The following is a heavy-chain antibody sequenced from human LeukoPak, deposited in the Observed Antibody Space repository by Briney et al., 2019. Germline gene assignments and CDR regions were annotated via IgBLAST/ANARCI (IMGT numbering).Heavy chain of an antibody. J-gene: IGHJ4*02. Sequence: GASVKVSCKASGGTFSSDTISWVRQAPGQGLEWMGRIIPILGIANYAQKFQGRVTITADKSTSTAYMELSSLRSEDTAVYYCAIGRYSGYDSARLLGYWGQGTLVTVSS. D-gene: IGHD5-12*01. V-gene: IGHV1-69*02. CDR3: AIGRYSGYDSARLLGY. CDR2: IIPILGIA. CDR1: GGTFSSDT.